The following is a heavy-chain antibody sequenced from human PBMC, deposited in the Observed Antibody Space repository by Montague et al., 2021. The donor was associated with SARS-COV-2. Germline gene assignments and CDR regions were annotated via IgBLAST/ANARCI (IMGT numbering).Heavy chain of an antibody. CDR2: RYQNGAT. D-gene: IGHD3-3*01. CDR1: SGSISNDIYY. CDR3: ARSGVGIFDFSYFDS. V-gene: IGHV4-39*07. Sequence: SETLSLTCTVSSGSISNDIYYWGWIRQTPGKGLEWIGSRYQNGATYYSPSLKRPVTILLDTSKNQFSLSLTSVTAADTAVYYCARSGVGIFDFSYFDSWGQGSLVIVSS. J-gene: IGHJ4*02.